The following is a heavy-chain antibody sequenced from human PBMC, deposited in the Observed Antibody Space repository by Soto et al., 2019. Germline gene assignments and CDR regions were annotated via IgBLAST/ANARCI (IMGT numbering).Heavy chain of an antibody. CDR3: AKDGAGWELRPDYGMGV. D-gene: IGHD3-10*01. V-gene: IGHV3-30*18. J-gene: IGHJ6*02. CDR2: ISYDGSNK. CDR1: GFTFSSYG. Sequence: QVQLVESGGGVVQPGRSLRLSCAASGFTFSSYGMHWVRQAPGKGLEWVAVISYDGSNKYYADSVKGRFTISRDNSKNTLYLQMNSLSAEVTAVYYCAKDGAGWELRPDYGMGVWGQGATVTVSS.